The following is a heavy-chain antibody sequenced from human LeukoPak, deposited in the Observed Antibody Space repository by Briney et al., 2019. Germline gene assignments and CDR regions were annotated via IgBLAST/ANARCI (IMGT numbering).Heavy chain of an antibody. Sequence: SETLSLTCAVYGGSFSGYYWSWIRQPPGKGLEWIGEINHSGSTNYNPSLKSRVSISVDTSKNQFSLKLSSVTAADTAVYYCARDQSYYDFWSGYYPRDPKSGYMDVWGKGTTVTVSS. V-gene: IGHV4-34*01. CDR1: GGSFSGYY. D-gene: IGHD3-3*01. J-gene: IGHJ6*03. CDR2: INHSGST. CDR3: ARDQSYYDFWSGYYPRDPKSGYMDV.